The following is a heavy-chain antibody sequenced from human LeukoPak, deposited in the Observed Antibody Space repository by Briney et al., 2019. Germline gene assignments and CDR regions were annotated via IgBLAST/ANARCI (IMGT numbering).Heavy chain of an antibody. J-gene: IGHJ4*02. CDR1: GFTFSRYS. Sequence: GRSLRLSCVASGFTFSRYSMNWVRQAPGKGLEWLSYISSSSSNSPIYYADSVKGRFTISRDNAKNSLYLQMNSLRAEDTAVYYCARKYDSSGYWVDYWGQGTLVIVSS. CDR3: ARKYDSSGYWVDY. V-gene: IGHV3-48*01. D-gene: IGHD3-22*01. CDR2: ISSSSSNSPI.